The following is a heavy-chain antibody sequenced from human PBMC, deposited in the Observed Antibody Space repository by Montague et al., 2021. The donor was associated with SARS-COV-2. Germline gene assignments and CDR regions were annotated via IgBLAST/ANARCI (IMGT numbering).Heavy chain of an antibody. D-gene: IGHD6-13*01. J-gene: IGHJ6*02. V-gene: IGHV4-59*01. Sequence: SETLSLTCTVSGGSISSYYWSWIRQPPGKGLEWIGYIYYSGSTNYNPSLKSRVTISVDTSKNQFSLKLSSVTAADTAVYYCARDSEYWAQQLVPPRLYYYTYCVDDWGQGTTVTVSS. CDR1: GGSISSYY. CDR3: ARDSEYWAQQLVPPRLYYYTYCVDD. CDR2: IYYSGST.